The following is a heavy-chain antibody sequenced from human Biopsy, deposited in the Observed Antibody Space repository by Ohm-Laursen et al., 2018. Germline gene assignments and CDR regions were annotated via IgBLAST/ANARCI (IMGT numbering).Heavy chain of an antibody. V-gene: IGHV4-59*01. Sequence: GTLSLTWGASGYSMSTYYWSWIRQSPGKGLEWIGHIYYSGSTNYNPSLQSRVVMSVDTSKNQFSLRLNSVTAADTATYYCARDRGSGWTDYWGQGTLVTVSS. D-gene: IGHD6-19*01. J-gene: IGHJ4*02. CDR3: ARDRGSGWTDY. CDR1: GYSMSTYY. CDR2: IYYSGST.